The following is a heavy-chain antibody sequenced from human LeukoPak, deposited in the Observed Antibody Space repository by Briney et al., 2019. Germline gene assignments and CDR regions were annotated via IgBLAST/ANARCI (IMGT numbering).Heavy chain of an antibody. CDR2: ISSSSYI. V-gene: IGHV3-21*01. D-gene: IGHD6-13*01. Sequence: GGSLRLSCAASGFTFSSYSMNWVRQAPGKGLEWVSSISSSSYIYYADSVKGRFTISRDNAKNSLYLQMNSLRAEDTAVYYCASSLIAAAANFDYWGQGTLVTVSS. CDR1: GFTFSSYS. CDR3: ASSLIAAAANFDY. J-gene: IGHJ4*02.